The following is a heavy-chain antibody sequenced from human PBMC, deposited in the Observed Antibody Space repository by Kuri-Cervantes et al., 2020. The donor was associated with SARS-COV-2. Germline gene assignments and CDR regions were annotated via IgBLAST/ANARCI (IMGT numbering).Heavy chain of an antibody. J-gene: IGHJ4*02. CDR2: ISYDGSNK. CDR3: AKDLRLLWFGELLY. D-gene: IGHD3-10*01. Sequence: GGSLRLSCAASGFTFSSYGMHWVRQAPGKGLEWVAVISYDGSNKYYADPVKGRFTISRDNSKNTLYLQMNSLRAEDTAVYYCAKDLRLLWFGELLYWGQGTLVTVSS. V-gene: IGHV3-30*18. CDR1: GFTFSSYG.